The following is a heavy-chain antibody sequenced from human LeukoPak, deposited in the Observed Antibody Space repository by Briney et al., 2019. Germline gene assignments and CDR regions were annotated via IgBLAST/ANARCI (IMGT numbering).Heavy chain of an antibody. J-gene: IGHJ4*02. V-gene: IGHV5-51*01. D-gene: IGHD3-10*01. CDR1: GYTFTNYW. CDR2: IYPADSDT. CDR3: ARRSTPYYGSGSYFDY. Sequence: GESLKISCKGSGYTFTNYWIGWVRQMPGKGLEWMGIIYPADSDTRYSPSFQGQVTISADKSISTAYLQWSSLKASDTAMYYCARRSTPYYGSGSYFDYWGQGTLVTVSS.